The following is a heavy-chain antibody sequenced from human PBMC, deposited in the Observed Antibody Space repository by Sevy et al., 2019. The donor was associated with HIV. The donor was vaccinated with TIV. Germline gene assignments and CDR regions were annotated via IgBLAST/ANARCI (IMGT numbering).Heavy chain of an antibody. Sequence: GGSLRLSCEASGFDLSSHWMQWVRQAPGKGLVWVSRMNTDGSSTNYADSVKGRFSTSRDNAKNTLYLEMNNLRDEDTALYYCATPRFDFWGPGTLVTVSS. CDR1: GFDLSSHW. V-gene: IGHV3-74*01. J-gene: IGHJ4*02. CDR3: ATPRFDF. CDR2: MNTDGSST.